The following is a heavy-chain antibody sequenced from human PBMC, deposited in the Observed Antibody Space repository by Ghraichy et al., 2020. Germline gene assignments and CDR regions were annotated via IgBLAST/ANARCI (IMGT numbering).Heavy chain of an antibody. D-gene: IGHD2-2*02. CDR2: IRYDGSNK. V-gene: IGHV3-30*02. CDR1: GFTFSSYG. J-gene: IGHJ4*02. CDR3: AKALLRVPAAIQ. Sequence: GGSLRLSCAASGFTFSSYGMHWVRQAPGKGLEWVAFIRYDGSNKYYADSVKGRFTISRDSSKNTLYLQMNSLRAEDTAVYYCAKALLRVPAAIQWGQGTLVTVSS.